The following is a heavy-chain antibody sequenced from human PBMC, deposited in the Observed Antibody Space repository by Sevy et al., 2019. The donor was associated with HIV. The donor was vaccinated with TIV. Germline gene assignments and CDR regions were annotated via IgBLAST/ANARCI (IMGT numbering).Heavy chain of an antibody. CDR3: ATCSGPFEESTSSSWGEDSSGMDV. D-gene: IGHD6-6*01. J-gene: IGHJ6*02. CDR1: GGTFTNYA. CDR2: IIPIFGTT. Sequence: ASVKVSCKFSGGTFTNYAINWVRQTPGQGLEWMGGIIPIFGTTNYATRFRGSVTITADVPTNTAYIHLSGLTSADTVVYYCATCSGPFEESTSSSWGEDSSGMDVWGQGTAVTVSS. V-gene: IGHV1-69*13.